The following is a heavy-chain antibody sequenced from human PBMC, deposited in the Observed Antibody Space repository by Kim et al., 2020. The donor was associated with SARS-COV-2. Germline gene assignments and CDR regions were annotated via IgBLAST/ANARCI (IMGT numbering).Heavy chain of an antibody. Sequence: GRFTISRDNAKNSLYLQMNSLRAEDTAVYYCARDHPRYVARHYYYYGMDVWGQGTTVTVSS. V-gene: IGHV3-11*05. D-gene: IGHD5-12*01. J-gene: IGHJ6*02. CDR3: ARDHPRYVARHYYYYGMDV.